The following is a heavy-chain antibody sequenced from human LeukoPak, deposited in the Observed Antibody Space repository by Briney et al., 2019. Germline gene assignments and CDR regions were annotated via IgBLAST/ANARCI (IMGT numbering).Heavy chain of an antibody. D-gene: IGHD2-21*01. CDR3: ASGPILLWEGYAFDI. J-gene: IGHJ3*02. Sequence: ASVKVSCKASGYTFTSYDINWVRQATGQGLEWMGWMNPNSGNTGYAQKFQGRVTMTRNTSINTAYMELSSLRSEDTAVYYCASGPILLWEGYAFDIWGQGTMVTVSS. CDR1: GYTFTSYD. CDR2: MNPNSGNT. V-gene: IGHV1-8*01.